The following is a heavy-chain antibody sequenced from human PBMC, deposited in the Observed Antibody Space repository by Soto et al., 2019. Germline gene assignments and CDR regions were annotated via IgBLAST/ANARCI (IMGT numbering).Heavy chain of an antibody. Sequence: QVQLQESGPGLVKPSGTLSLTCAVSGGSISSGDWCWSWVRQSPGQGLEWIGEIYYSGSTTYNPSLKSRVTISADKSENSCSLRLSSVTAAQTAVYYSARGGGDSIFGSLDDWGRGTRVTVSS. CDR1: GGSISSGDW. V-gene: IGHV4-4*02. CDR3: ARGGGDSIFGSLDD. D-gene: IGHD2-21*02. J-gene: IGHJ4*02. CDR2: IYYSGST.